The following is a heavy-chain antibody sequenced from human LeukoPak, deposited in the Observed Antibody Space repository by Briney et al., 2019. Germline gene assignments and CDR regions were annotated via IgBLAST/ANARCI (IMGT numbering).Heavy chain of an antibody. CDR2: IIGSSGST. CDR3: AKGAYDFLEIAYFDY. D-gene: IGHD3-3*01. J-gene: IGHJ4*02. Sequence: GWSLRLSCVASGFSFNNYAMNGVRQAPGKGLEWVSLIIGSSGSTFYADSVKGRFTISRDKSKNTLYLQMNSLRAEDTAVYYCAKGAYDFLEIAYFDYWGQGSLVTVSS. V-gene: IGHV3-23*01. CDR1: GFSFNNYA.